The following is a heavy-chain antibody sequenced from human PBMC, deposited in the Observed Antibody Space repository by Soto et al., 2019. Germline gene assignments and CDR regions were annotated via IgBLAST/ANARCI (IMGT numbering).Heavy chain of an antibody. V-gene: IGHV3-30*03. D-gene: IGHD6-19*01. J-gene: IGHJ4*02. CDR2: ISNDGITK. Sequence: QVKLVESRGGVVQPGRSLRLSCAASGFTFSTFAMHWVRQAPGKGLEWVALISNDGITKYYAESVKGRFTISRDNSKNTLYLEMDSLRTEDTAVYYAYSSGWWGQGTRVTVSS. CDR1: GFTFSTFA. CDR3: YSSGW.